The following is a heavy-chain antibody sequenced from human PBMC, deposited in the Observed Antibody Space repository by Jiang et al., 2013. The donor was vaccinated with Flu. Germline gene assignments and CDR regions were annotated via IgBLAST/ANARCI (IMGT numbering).Heavy chain of an antibody. CDR2: IYHSGST. CDR3: ARNEGGSSSPFDY. V-gene: IGHV4-4*02. Sequence: LLKPSGTLSLTCAVSGGSISSSNWWSWVRQPPGKGLEWIGEIYHSGSTNYNPSLKSRVTISVDKSKNQFSLKLSSVTAADTAVYYCARNEGGSSSPFDYWGQGTLVTVSS. D-gene: IGHD6-6*01. CDR1: GGSISSSNW. J-gene: IGHJ4*02.